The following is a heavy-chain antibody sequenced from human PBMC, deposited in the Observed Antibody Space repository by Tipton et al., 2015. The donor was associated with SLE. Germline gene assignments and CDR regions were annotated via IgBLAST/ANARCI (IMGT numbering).Heavy chain of an antibody. J-gene: IGHJ3*02. D-gene: IGHD6-13*01. V-gene: IGHV3-15*01. CDR2: IKSKTDGGTT. CDR3: TTLPAWYSSSWYSSDAFDI. CDR1: GFTFSNAW. Sequence: QLVQSGGGLVKPGGSLRLSCAASGFTFSNAWMSWVRQAPGKGLEWVGRIKSKTDGGTTDYAAPVKGRFTISRDDSKNTLYLQMNSLKTEDTAVYYCTTLPAWYSSSWYSSDAFDIWGQGTMVTVSS.